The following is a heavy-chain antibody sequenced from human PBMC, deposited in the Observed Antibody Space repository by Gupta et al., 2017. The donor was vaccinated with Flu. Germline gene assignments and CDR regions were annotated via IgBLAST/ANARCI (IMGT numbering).Heavy chain of an antibody. CDR1: GFTFSNYG. CDR2: ISYDGSNK. Sequence: QVQLVESGGGVVQPGRSLRLSCAASGFTFSNYGIHWVRQAPGKGLEWVAVISYDGSNKYYGDSVKGRFTISRDNSKNTLYLQMNSLRAEDTAVYYCAKDGGYYGSGLYYYMDVWGKGTTVTVSS. D-gene: IGHD3-10*01. CDR3: AKDGGYYGSGLYYYMDV. V-gene: IGHV3-30*18. J-gene: IGHJ6*03.